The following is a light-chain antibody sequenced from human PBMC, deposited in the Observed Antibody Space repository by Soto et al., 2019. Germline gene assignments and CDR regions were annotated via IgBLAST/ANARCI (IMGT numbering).Light chain of an antibody. CDR2: GAS. V-gene: IGKV3-15*01. Sequence: EIVMTQSPATLSVSPGERTTISCRASQSVSSNLARYQQKPGQAPRLLIYGASTRATGIPARFSGSGSGTEFTPTISSLLSEDFAVYYCQQYNNWPPLTFGGGTKVEIK. CDR3: QQYNNWPPLT. CDR1: QSVSSN. J-gene: IGKJ4*01.